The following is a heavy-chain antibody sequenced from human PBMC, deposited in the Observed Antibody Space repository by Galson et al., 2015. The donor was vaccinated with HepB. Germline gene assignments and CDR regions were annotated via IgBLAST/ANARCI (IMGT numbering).Heavy chain of an antibody. J-gene: IGHJ4*02. Sequence: SLRLSCAASGFSFSDYAIHWVRQAPGKGLEWVAVISYDGKNKYYADSVKGRFTISRDNSKNTLSLQLNSLRAEDTAVYYCARDRGEAFDYWGQGTLVTVSS. D-gene: IGHD3-10*01. CDR3: ARDRGEAFDY. CDR2: ISYDGKNK. CDR1: GFSFSDYA. V-gene: IGHV3-30*04.